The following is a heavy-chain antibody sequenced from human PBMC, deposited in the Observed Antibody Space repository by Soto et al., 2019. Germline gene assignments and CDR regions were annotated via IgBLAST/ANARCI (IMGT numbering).Heavy chain of an antibody. Sequence: QVQLQESGPGLVKPSQTLSLTCTVSGGSISSGGYYWSWIRQHPGKGLEWIGYIYYSGSTYYNPSLKSRVTISVDTSKNQFSLKLSSVTAAGTAVYYCARGYSSGWYNFDYWGQGTLVTVSS. J-gene: IGHJ4*02. CDR1: GGSISSGGYY. CDR3: ARGYSSGWYNFDY. D-gene: IGHD6-19*01. CDR2: IYYSGST. V-gene: IGHV4-31*03.